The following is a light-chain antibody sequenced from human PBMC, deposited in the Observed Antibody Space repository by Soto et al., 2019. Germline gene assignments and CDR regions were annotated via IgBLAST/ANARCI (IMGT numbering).Light chain of an antibody. J-gene: IGLJ2*01. CDR3: YSTDSSNSRGV. CDR1: ALPKKN. V-gene: IGLV3-10*03. Sequence: SYELTQPPSVSVSPGQTARMTCSGDALPKKNAYWYQQRSGQAPLLVIYGDNKRPSGIPERFSVSSSGTVATLTISGAQVEDEDDYFCYSTDSSNSRGVFGGGTKLTV. CDR2: GDN.